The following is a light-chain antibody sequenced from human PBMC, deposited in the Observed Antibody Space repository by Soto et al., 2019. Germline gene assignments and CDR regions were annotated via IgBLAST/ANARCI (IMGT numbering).Light chain of an antibody. J-gene: IGKJ4*01. CDR3: QQSFSSPLT. CDR1: QTISNY. Sequence: DIQMTQSPSSLSASVGDRVTITCRASQTISNYLNWYQQKPGQVPKVLIYAASSLRSGVPSRFSGSGSGTDFTLTINSLQPEDFATYYCQQSFSSPLTFGGGTKVEIK. V-gene: IGKV1-39*01. CDR2: AAS.